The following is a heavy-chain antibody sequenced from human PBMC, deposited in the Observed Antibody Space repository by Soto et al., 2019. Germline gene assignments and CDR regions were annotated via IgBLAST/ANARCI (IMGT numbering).Heavy chain of an antibody. V-gene: IGHV4-30-4*01. J-gene: IGHJ6*02. CDR1: GVSLNTADTW. CDR2: YHSGGST. D-gene: IGHD1-1*01. Sequence: QVQLQESGSGLVKPSPSLSLTCTVSGVSLNTADTWWSWIRQSPGKGLEFIGYYHSGGSTYYDASFRRRDIISADTSNSQFSLKLSSVNVADTAVYFCVRSRQMESGNDYGLDVWGQGTTVTVSS. CDR3: VRSRQMESGNDYGLDV.